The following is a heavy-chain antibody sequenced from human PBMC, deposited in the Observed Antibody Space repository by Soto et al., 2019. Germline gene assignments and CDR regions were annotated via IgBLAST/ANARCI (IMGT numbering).Heavy chain of an antibody. Sequence: PGGSLRLSCAASGFTFSDSYMSWIRPAPGKGLEWVSYIGSSVITIYYADSVKGRFTISRDNAKNSLYLHMNSLRAEDTAVYYCASLRYGSGSYVFDSWGQGTLVTVSS. CDR2: IGSSVITI. J-gene: IGHJ4*02. V-gene: IGHV3-11*04. CDR3: ASLRYGSGSYVFDS. CDR1: GFTFSDSY. D-gene: IGHD3-10*01.